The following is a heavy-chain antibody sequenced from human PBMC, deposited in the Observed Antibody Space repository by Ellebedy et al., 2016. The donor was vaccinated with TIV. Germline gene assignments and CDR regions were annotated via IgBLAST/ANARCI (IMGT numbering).Heavy chain of an antibody. Sequence: MPGGSLRLSCTVSADSISNYNWNWIRQPPGKGLQWIGYIDYSGSTNYNPSLKSRVTISVDTSEHQFYLNLNSVTAADTAVYYCASGYRDGYSGKFDHWGQGTLVTVSS. CDR3: ASGYRDGYSGKFDH. J-gene: IGHJ4*02. CDR1: ADSISNYN. V-gene: IGHV4-59*01. D-gene: IGHD5-18*01. CDR2: IDYSGST.